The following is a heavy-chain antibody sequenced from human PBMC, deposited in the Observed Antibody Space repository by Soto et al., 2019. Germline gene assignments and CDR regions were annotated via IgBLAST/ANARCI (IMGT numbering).Heavy chain of an antibody. V-gene: IGHV1-69*13. Sequence: SVXVSCKASGGTFSSYAISWVRQAPGQGLEWMGGIIPIFGTANYAQKFQGRVTITADESTSTAYMELSSLRSEDTAVYYCARISTQWPGTWSYFDYWGQGTLVTVS. CDR3: ARISTQWPGTWSYFDY. CDR2: IIPIFGTA. CDR1: GGTFSSYA. J-gene: IGHJ4*02. D-gene: IGHD6-19*01.